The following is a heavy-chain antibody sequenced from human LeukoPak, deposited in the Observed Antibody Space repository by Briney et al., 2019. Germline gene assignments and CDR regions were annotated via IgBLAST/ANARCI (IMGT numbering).Heavy chain of an antibody. Sequence: GGSLRLSCAASGFTFSSYWMSWVRQAPGKGLEWVANIKQDGSEKYYVGSVKGRFTISRDNAKNSLYLQMNSLRAEDTAVYYCARAGSRIPLYFDHWGQGTLVTVSS. D-gene: IGHD5-18*01. CDR2: IKQDGSEK. V-gene: IGHV3-7*01. CDR3: ARAGSRIPLYFDH. J-gene: IGHJ4*02. CDR1: GFTFSSYW.